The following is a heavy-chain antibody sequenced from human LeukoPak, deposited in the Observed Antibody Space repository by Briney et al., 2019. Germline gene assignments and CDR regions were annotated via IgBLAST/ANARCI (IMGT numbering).Heavy chain of an antibody. V-gene: IGHV4-34*01. Sequence: SETLSLTCAVYGESLSGYYWSWIRQPPGKGLEWIGEINYGGSTNYNPSLKSRVTVSVDTSKNQFSLKLSSVTAADTAVYYCARGHPGRIWGQGTLVTVSS. CDR3: ARGHPGRI. CDR1: GESLSGYY. CDR2: INYGGST. D-gene: IGHD2/OR15-2a*01. J-gene: IGHJ4*02.